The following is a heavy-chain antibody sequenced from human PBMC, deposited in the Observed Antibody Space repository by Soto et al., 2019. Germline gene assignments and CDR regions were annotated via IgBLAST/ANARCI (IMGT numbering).Heavy chain of an antibody. CDR2: IYYSGST. D-gene: IGHD4-17*01. V-gene: IGHV4-59*08. Sequence: SETLSLTCTVSGGSISSYYWSWIRQPPGKGLEWIGYIYYSGSTNYNPSLKSRVTISVDTSKNQFSLKLSSVTAADTAVYYCATLTTVTSFDYWGQGTLVTVSS. CDR1: GGSISSYY. J-gene: IGHJ4*02. CDR3: ATLTTVTSFDY.